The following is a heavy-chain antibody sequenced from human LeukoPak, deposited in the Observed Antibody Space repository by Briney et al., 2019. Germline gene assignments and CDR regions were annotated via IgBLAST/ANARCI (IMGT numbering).Heavy chain of an antibody. V-gene: IGHV4-38-2*01. CDR3: ARQELLWFGELMGGFDP. CDR1: GYSISSGYY. Sequence: PSETLSLTCAVSGYSISSGYYWGWIRQPPGKGLEWIGSIYHSVSTYYNPSLKSRVTIPVDTSQNQFSLKLSSVTAADTAVYYCARQELLWFGELMGGFDPWGQGTLVTVSS. CDR2: IYHSVST. J-gene: IGHJ5*02. D-gene: IGHD3-10*01.